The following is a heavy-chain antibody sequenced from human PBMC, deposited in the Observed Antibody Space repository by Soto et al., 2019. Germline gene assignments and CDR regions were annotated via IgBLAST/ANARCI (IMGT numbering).Heavy chain of an antibody. J-gene: IGHJ6*02. Sequence: GESLKISCKGSGYSFTSYWISWVRQMPGKGLEWMGRIDPSDSYTNYSPSFQGHVTISADKSISTAYLQWSSLKAPDTAMYYCARQDTAMMYYGMDVWGQGTTVTVSS. CDR2: IDPSDSYT. CDR1: GYSFTSYW. CDR3: ARQDTAMMYYGMDV. V-gene: IGHV5-10-1*01. D-gene: IGHD5-18*01.